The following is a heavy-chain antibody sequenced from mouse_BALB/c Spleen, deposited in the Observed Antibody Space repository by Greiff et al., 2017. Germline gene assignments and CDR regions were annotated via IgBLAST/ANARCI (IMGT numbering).Heavy chain of an antibody. CDR2: IYTGGGYT. Sequence: VKLQQSGAELVRPGTSVKISCKASGYTFTNYWLGWVKQRPGHGLEWIGDIYTGGGYTNYNEKFKGKATLTADTSSSTAYMQLSSLTSEDSAVYFCARVDELWGFAYWGQGTLVTVSA. J-gene: IGHJ3*01. CDR3: ARVDELWGFAY. D-gene: IGHD4-1*01. V-gene: IGHV1-63*02. CDR1: GYTFTNYW.